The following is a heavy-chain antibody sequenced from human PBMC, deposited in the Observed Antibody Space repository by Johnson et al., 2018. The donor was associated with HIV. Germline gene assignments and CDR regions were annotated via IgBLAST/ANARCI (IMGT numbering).Heavy chain of an antibody. CDR1: GFTFSSYG. CDR2: IWYDGSNK. CDR3: ARDVWRMTQWGNAFDM. V-gene: IGHV3-33*01. J-gene: IGHJ3*02. Sequence: VQVVESGGGVVQPGRSLRLSCAASGFTFSSYGMHWVRQAPGKGLEWVAVIWYDGSNKYYADSVKGRFTISRDNAKNSLYLQMNSLRAVDTALYYCARDVWRMTQWGNAFDMWGQGTMVTVSP. D-gene: IGHD3-16*01.